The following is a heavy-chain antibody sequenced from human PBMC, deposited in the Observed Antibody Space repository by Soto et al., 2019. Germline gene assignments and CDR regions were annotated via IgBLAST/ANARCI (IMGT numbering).Heavy chain of an antibody. Sequence: GASVKVSCKASGYTFTSYDINWVRQATGQGLEWMGWMNPNSGNTGYAQKFQGRVTVTRNTSISTAYMELSSLRSEDTAVYYCARGERYYYDTSGYFGFDYWGQGTLVTVSS. CDR2: MNPNSGNT. CDR3: ARGERYYYDTSGYFGFDY. CDR1: GYTFTSYD. D-gene: IGHD3-22*01. V-gene: IGHV1-8*01. J-gene: IGHJ4*02.